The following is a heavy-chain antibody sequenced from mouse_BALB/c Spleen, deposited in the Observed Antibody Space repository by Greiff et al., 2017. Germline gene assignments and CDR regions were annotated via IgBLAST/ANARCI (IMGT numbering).Heavy chain of an antibody. V-gene: IGHV1-80*01. CDR3: AIYDYDEEGLGAMDY. CDR1: GYAFSSYW. Sequence: VQLQQSGAELVRPGSSVKISCKASGYAFSSYWMNWVKQRPGQGLEWIGQIYPGDGDTNYNGKFKGKATLTADKSSSTAYMQLSRLTSEDSAVYFCAIYDYDEEGLGAMDYWGQGTSVTVSS. CDR2: IYPGDGDT. J-gene: IGHJ4*01. D-gene: IGHD2-4*01.